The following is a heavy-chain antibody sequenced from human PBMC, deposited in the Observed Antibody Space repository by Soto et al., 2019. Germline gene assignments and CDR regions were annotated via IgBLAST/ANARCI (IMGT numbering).Heavy chain of an antibody. V-gene: IGHV3-53*04. D-gene: IGHD2-15*01. Sequence: EVQLVESGGGLVQPGGSLRLSCAASGFTVSSNYMSWVRQAPGKGLEWVSVIYSGGSTYYADSVKGRFTISRHNSKNTLYLQMNRLRAEDTAVYYCASSSYQVAADYYYYYYMDVWGRGTTVTVSS. CDR3: ASSSYQVAADYYYYYYMDV. CDR2: IYSGGST. J-gene: IGHJ6*03. CDR1: GFTVSSNY.